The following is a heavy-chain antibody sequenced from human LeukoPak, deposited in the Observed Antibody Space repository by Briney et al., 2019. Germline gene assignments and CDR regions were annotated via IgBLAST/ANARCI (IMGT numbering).Heavy chain of an antibody. D-gene: IGHD2-15*01. V-gene: IGHV3-7*01. CDR2: IKQDGSAK. CDR1: GFTFSSYW. J-gene: IGHJ4*02. CDR3: TRDTGCSGGACYSFYDY. Sequence: GGSLRLSCAASGFTFSSYWMTWVRQAPGQGLEWVANIKQDGSAKYYVDSVKGRFTISRDNAKNSPYLQMNSLRVEDTAVYYCTRDTGCSGGACYSFYDYWGQGTLVTVSS.